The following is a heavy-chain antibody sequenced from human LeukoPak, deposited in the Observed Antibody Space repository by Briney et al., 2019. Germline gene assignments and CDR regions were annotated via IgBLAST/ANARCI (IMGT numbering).Heavy chain of an antibody. D-gene: IGHD1-14*01. CDR3: ATVRSNYYYYYMDV. CDR2: IKTDGTTT. CDR1: GFTFSVYW. V-gene: IGHV3-74*03. Sequence: GGSLRLSCAASGFTFSVYWMHWVRQAPGKGLVWVLRIKTDGTTTTYAHSVKGRFTISRDNAKNTLYLEMTSLRAEDTAVYYCATVRSNYYYYYMDVWGKGTTVTVSS. J-gene: IGHJ6*03.